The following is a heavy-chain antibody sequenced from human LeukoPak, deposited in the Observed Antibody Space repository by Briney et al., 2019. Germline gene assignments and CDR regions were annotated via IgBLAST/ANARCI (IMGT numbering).Heavy chain of an antibody. CDR2: IRYDGSNK. Sequence: GRSLRLSCAASGFTFDDYGMHWVRQAPGKGLEWVAVIRYDGSNKYADSVKGRFTISRDNARNTLHLQMNSLRVEDTAVYYCARDGSDDSLGYYYDYWGQGTLVTVSS. CDR3: ARDGSDDSLGYYYDY. CDR1: GFTFDDYG. J-gene: IGHJ4*02. D-gene: IGHD3-22*01. V-gene: IGHV3-30*03.